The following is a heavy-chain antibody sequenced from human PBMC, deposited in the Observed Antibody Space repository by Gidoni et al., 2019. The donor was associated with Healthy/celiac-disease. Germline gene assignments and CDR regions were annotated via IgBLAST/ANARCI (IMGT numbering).Heavy chain of an antibody. Sequence: EVQLVASGGGLVQPGGSLRISCEAPGFTFSSYEMNWVRQAPGKVRAWVSYISSSGSTIYYADSVKGRFTISRDNAKNSLYLQMNSLRAEDTAVYYCARRYSGYPFDYWGQGTLVTVSS. J-gene: IGHJ4*02. V-gene: IGHV3-48*03. CDR3: ARRYSGYPFDY. CDR2: ISSSGSTI. CDR1: GFTFSSYE. D-gene: IGHD5-12*01.